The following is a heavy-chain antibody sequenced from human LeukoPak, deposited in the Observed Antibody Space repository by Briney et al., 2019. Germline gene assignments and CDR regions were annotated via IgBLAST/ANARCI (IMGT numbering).Heavy chain of an antibody. Sequence: GGSLRLSCATSGFTFSSYWMHWVRQAPGKGLVWVSRINSDGSSPIYADSVKGRFTISRDDAKNTLYLQMNSLRAEDTAVYYCAKDRLQGGSFDYWGQGSLVTVSS. V-gene: IGHV3-74*01. CDR3: AKDRLQGGSFDY. D-gene: IGHD3-16*01. CDR1: GFTFSSYW. CDR2: INSDGSSP. J-gene: IGHJ4*02.